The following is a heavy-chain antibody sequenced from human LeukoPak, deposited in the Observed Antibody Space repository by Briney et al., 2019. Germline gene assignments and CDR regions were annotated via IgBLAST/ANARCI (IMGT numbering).Heavy chain of an antibody. D-gene: IGHD6-6*01. CDR1: GGSFSGYY. V-gene: IGHV4-34*01. Sequence: KTSETLSLTCAVYGGSFSGYYWSWIRQPPGKGLEWIGEINHSGSTNYNPSLKSRVTISVDTSKNQFSLELSSVTAADTAVYYCARRSSMNYYYYYYMDVWGKGTTVTISS. J-gene: IGHJ6*03. CDR2: INHSGST. CDR3: ARRSSMNYYYYYYMDV.